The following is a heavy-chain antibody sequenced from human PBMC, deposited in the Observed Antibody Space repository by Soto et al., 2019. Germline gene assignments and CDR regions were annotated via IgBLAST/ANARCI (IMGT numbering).Heavy chain of an antibody. J-gene: IGHJ3*01. D-gene: IGHD2-2*01. V-gene: IGHV5-51*01. CDR2: VFPADSNT. CDR1: GYRFSTYW. CDR3: ARHRLSTWDAFDL. Sequence: PGESLKISCKGSGYRFSTYWIGWVRQMPGQGLERMRIVFPADSNTRYSPSFQGQVTISADKSISTAYLQWNSLQASDTAMYYCARHRLSTWDAFDLWGQGTMVTVSS.